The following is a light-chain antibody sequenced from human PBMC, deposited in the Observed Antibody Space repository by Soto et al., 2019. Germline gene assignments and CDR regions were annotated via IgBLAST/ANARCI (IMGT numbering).Light chain of an antibody. CDR3: CSYAGRYTYV. CDR1: SSDVGGYDY. V-gene: IGLV2-14*01. Sequence: SALPHPASVSGSPGQSITISCTGTSSDVGGYDYVSWYQQHPGKAPQLMIYDVNNRPSGVSNRFSGSKSGNTASLTISGLQAEDEADYYCCSYAGRYTYVFGTGTKVTVL. CDR2: DVN. J-gene: IGLJ1*01.